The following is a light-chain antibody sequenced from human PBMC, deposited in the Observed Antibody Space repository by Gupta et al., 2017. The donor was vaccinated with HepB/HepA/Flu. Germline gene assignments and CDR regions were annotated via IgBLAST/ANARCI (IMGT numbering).Light chain of an antibody. CDR2: TDS. J-gene: IGLJ2*01. V-gene: IGLV3-25*03. Sequence: SYDLTQPPSVSVSPGQTARITCSGDALPKQYAYWYQQKPGQAPVLGRDTDSERPSGIPERGSGSSSGTNVSLNTRGIQAEDEADDDCQSTAPSGTVGVGGG. CDR3: QSTAPSGTVG. CDR1: ALPKQY.